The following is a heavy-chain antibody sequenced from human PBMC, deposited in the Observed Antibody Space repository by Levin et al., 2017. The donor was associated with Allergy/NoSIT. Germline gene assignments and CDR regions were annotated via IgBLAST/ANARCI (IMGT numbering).Heavy chain of an antibody. Sequence: ASVKVSCKASGYTFTSYDINWVRQATGQGLEWMGWMNPNSGNTGYAQKFQGRVTMTRNTSISTAYMELSSLRSEDTAVYYCARGARSRYSSGWSRWFDPWGQGTLVTVSS. CDR1: GYTFTSYD. V-gene: IGHV1-8*01. CDR2: MNPNSGNT. CDR3: ARGARSRYSSGWSRWFDP. D-gene: IGHD6-19*01. J-gene: IGHJ5*02.